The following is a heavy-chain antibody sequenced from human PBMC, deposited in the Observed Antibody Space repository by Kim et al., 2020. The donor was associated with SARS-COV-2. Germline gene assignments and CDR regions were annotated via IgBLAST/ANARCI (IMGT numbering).Heavy chain of an antibody. V-gene: IGHV3-23*01. CDR2: ISGSGGST. Sequence: GGSLRLSCAASGFTFSNYAMSWVRQAPGKGLEWVSAISGSGGSTHYADSVKGRFTISRDNSKNTLYLQMNSLRAEDTAVYYCAKDPYYDFWSGYYFGYWGQGTLVTVSS. J-gene: IGHJ4*02. CDR3: AKDPYYDFWSGYYFGY. CDR1: GFTFSNYA. D-gene: IGHD3-3*01.